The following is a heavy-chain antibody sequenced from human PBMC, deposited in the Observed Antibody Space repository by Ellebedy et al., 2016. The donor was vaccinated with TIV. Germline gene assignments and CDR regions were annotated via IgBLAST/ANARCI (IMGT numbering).Heavy chain of an antibody. D-gene: IGHD2-2*01. V-gene: IGHV1-8*01. CDR1: GYNFTTYD. Sequence: ASVKVSXKASGYNFTTYDINWVRQAAGQGLEWMGWMNPQSGKTGLAQQFQGRVTMTRDTTISTAYMELASLTSEDTAVYFCARCPRGNATKDNWGQGTLVTVSS. CDR3: ARCPRGNATKDN. CDR2: MNPQSGKT. J-gene: IGHJ4*02.